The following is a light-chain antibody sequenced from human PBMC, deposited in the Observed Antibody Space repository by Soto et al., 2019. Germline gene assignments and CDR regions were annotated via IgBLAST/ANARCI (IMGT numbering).Light chain of an antibody. J-gene: IGLJ3*02. V-gene: IGLV2-11*01. CDR1: SSDVGGYKY. CDR3: CSYAGSYTWV. CDR2: DVS. Sequence: QSALTQPRSVSESPGQSVTISCSGTSSDVGGYKYVSWYQQHPGKAPKLMIYDVSKRPSGVPDRFSGSKSGSTASLTISGLQTEDEADYYCCSYAGSYTWVFGGGTQLTVL.